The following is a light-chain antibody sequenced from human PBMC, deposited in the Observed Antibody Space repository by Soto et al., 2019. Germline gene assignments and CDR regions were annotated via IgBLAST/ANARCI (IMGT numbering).Light chain of an antibody. CDR3: QQYNDYSWT. Sequence: IQMTQSPSTLSASVGDRVAITCRARQSIGIWLAWYQQKPGKAPRFLIYKASSLESGGPSRFSGSGYGTEFTLAISGLQPDDFATYYCQQYNDYSWTVGQGTKVEIK. V-gene: IGKV1-5*03. CDR1: QSIGIW. CDR2: KAS. J-gene: IGKJ1*01.